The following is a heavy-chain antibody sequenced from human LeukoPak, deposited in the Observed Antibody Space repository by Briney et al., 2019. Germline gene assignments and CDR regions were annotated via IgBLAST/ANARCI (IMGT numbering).Heavy chain of an antibody. J-gene: IGHJ4*02. CDR2: IWYNGSKK. V-gene: IGHV3-33*01. D-gene: IGHD3-10*01. Sequence: GGSLRLSCAASEFTFSDHGMHWVRQAPGKGLEWVAIIWYNGSKKYYAESVKGRFTISRDNSKNTLYLQMSSLRAEDTAVYYCARDPYGSGDGYFDYWGQGTLVTVSS. CDR3: ARDPYGSGDGYFDY. CDR1: EFTFSDHG.